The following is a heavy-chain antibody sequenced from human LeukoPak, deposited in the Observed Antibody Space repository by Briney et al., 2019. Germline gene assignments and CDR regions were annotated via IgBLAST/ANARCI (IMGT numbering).Heavy chain of an antibody. CDR1: GYTFTSYY. J-gene: IGHJ5*02. CDR3: ARVGTSAGAADWFDP. CDR2: INPSGGST. D-gene: IGHD2-2*01. Sequence: VASVKVSCKASGYTFTSYYMHWVRQAPGQGLEWMGIINPSGGSTSYAQKLQGRVTMTRDTSTSTVYMELSSLRSEDTAVYYCARVGTSAGAADWFDPWGQGTLVTVSS. V-gene: IGHV1-46*01.